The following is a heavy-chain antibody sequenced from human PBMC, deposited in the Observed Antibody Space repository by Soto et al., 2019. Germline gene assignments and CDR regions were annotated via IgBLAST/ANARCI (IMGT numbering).Heavy chain of an antibody. V-gene: IGHV4-30-2*01. J-gene: IGHJ5*02. CDR1: GGSISSGGYS. CDR2: IYHSGST. Sequence: PSETLSLTCAVSGGSISSGGYSWSWIRQPPGKGLEWIGYIYHSGSTYYNPSLKSRVTISVDRSKNQFTLKLSSVTAADTAVYYCARVPDRWGQGTLVTVSS. D-gene: IGHD2-2*01. CDR3: ARVPDR.